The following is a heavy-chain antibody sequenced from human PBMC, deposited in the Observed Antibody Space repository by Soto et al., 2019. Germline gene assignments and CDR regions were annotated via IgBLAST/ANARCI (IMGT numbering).Heavy chain of an antibody. J-gene: IGHJ3*02. CDR3: ARDLGITVIVVPHYVLDI. Sequence: QPGGSLRLSCTASGFTFGDYSLTWVRQAPGKGLDWVGFIRSKPYGETTEYAASVKGRFTISRDDSKNIAYLQMNSLKTEDTAVYYCARDLGITVIVVPHYVLDIWGQGTMVTVSS. CDR1: GFTFGDYS. CDR2: IRSKPYGETT. V-gene: IGHV3-49*04. D-gene: IGHD3-22*01.